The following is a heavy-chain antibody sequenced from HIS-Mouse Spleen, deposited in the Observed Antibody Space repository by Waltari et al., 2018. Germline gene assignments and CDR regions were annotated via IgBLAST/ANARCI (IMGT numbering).Heavy chain of an antibody. CDR2: IYYSGST. Sequence: QLQLPESGPVLVKPSETLSLPCTVSGGSISSRSYYWGWIRQPPGKGLEWIGIIYYSGSTYYNPSLKSRVTISVDTSKNQFSLKLSSVTAADTAVYYCAREIPYSSSWYDWYFDLWGRGTLVTVSS. J-gene: IGHJ2*01. CDR3: AREIPYSSSWYDWYFDL. D-gene: IGHD6-13*01. CDR1: GGSISSRSYY. V-gene: IGHV4-39*07.